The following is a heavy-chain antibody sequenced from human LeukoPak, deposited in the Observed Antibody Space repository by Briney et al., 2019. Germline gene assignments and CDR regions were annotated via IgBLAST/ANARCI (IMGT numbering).Heavy chain of an antibody. J-gene: IGHJ6*03. D-gene: IGHD2-2*01. CDR3: ARRIHSSRPMHPYYYYYIDV. CDR2: FYNSGDT. Sequence: SETLSLTCTLSGGSIRSSTYYWAWIRHPPGKRLEWIGNFYNSGDTYYNPSLKSRVTLSVDTSKNQVSLKVTSVTASDTAVYYCARRIHSSRPMHPYYYYYIDVWGKGTTVTVSS. CDR1: GGSIRSSTYY. V-gene: IGHV4-39*01.